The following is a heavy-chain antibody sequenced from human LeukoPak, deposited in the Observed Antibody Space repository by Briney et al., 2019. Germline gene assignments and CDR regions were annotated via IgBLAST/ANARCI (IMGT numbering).Heavy chain of an antibody. CDR2: INQDGHAQ. J-gene: IGHJ5*02. V-gene: IGHV3-7*01. D-gene: IGHD3-10*01. CDR3: ARNSYGAGSHDH. CDR1: GFTPSSYW. Sequence: GGSLRLSCAASGFTPSSYWMTWVRQAPGKGLEWVANINQDGHAQYYVQSVRGRFTISRDNAKSSLYLQMNSLSVEDTGVYYCARNSYGAGSHDHWGQGTLVTVSS.